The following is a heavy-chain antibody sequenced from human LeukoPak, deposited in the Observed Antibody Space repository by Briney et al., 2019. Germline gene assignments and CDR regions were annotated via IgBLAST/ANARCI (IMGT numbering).Heavy chain of an antibody. V-gene: IGHV3-30*04. CDR1: GFTFSSYD. CDR3: ARDEASGYSSSWGDY. CDR2: ISYDGSNK. D-gene: IGHD6-13*01. J-gene: IGHJ4*02. Sequence: GGSLRLSCAASGFTFSSYDMHWVREAPGKGLEWVAVISYDGSNKYYADSVKGRFTISRDNSKNTLYLQMNSLRAEDTAVYYCARDEASGYSSSWGDYWGQGTLVTVSS.